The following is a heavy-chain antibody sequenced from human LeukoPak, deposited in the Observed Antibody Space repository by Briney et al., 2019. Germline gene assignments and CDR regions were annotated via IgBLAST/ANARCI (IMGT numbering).Heavy chain of an antibody. CDR1: GFTFSSYA. D-gene: IGHD3-16*01. Sequence: GGSLRLSCAASGFTFSSYAMNWVRQAPGKGLEWVSVISGSGTSTYYADSVKGRFTISRDNSKNTLYLQMNSLRAEDTAVYYCARDRGGGFDYWGQGTLVTVSS. J-gene: IGHJ4*02. CDR3: ARDRGGGFDY. V-gene: IGHV3-23*01. CDR2: ISGSGTST.